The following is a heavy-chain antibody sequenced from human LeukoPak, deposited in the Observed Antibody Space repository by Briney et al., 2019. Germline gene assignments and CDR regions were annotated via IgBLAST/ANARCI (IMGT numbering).Heavy chain of an antibody. D-gene: IGHD6-6*01. CDR1: GYTFTGYY. J-gene: IGHJ4*02. Sequence: GASVKVSCKASGYTFTGYYMHLVRLVPGQGLEWMGWIIPNSGGTKYGQKFQGRVTMTRDTSISTAYMELSRLRSDDTAVYYCARVVPHWDSSSSGPLDYWGQGTLVTVSS. CDR2: IIPNSGGT. V-gene: IGHV1-2*02. CDR3: ARVVPHWDSSSSGPLDY.